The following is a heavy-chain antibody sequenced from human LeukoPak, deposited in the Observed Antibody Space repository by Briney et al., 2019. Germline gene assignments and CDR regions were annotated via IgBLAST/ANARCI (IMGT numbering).Heavy chain of an antibody. J-gene: IGHJ4*02. CDR3: AKDGYNWNDGVWESGFDY. CDR2: ISGSGGST. V-gene: IGHV3-23*01. Sequence: GGSLRLSCAASGFTFSSYAMSWVRQAPGKGLEWVSAISGSGGSTYYADSVKGRFTISRDNSKNTLYLQMNSLRAEDTTVYYCAKDGYNWNDGVWESGFDYWGQGTLVTVSS. D-gene: IGHD1-20*01. CDR1: GFTFSSYA.